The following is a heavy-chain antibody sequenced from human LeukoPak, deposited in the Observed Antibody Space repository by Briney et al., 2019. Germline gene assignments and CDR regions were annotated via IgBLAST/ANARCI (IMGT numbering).Heavy chain of an antibody. J-gene: IGHJ4*02. V-gene: IGHV4-34*01. Sequence: YPSETLSLTCAVYGGSFSGYFWSWIRHPRGKAGEWIGEISQSRSTNYDPSLKSRLTISADTAKNHFSLRLSSLNAADTAVYYCARGQGRGGYNFHFWGQGAQLAVSS. CDR2: ISQSRST. CDR1: GGSFSGYF. CDR3: ARGQGRGGYNFHF. D-gene: IGHD5-24*01.